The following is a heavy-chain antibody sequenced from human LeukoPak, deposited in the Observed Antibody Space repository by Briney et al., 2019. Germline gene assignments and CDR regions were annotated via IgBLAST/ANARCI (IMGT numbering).Heavy chain of an antibody. J-gene: IGHJ3*02. CDR1: GFTFSSYS. CDR3: AQLVRDAFDI. Sequence: GGSLRLSCAASGFTFSSYSMNWVRQAPGKGLEWVSPISSSSSYIYYADSVKGRFTISRDNAKNSLYLQMSSLRAEDTAVYYCAQLVRDAFDIWGQGTMVTVSS. V-gene: IGHV3-21*01. D-gene: IGHD6-13*01. CDR2: ISSSSSYI.